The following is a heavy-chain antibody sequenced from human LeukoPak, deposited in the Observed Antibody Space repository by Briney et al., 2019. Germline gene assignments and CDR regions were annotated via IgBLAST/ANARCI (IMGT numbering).Heavy chain of an antibody. D-gene: IGHD1-26*01. CDR3: ARGRVGAPPFDY. J-gene: IGHJ4*02. V-gene: IGHV4-34*01. Sequence: SETLSLTCAVYGGSFSGYYWSWIRQPPGKGLEWIGEINHSGSTNYNPSLKSRVTISVDTSKNQFSLKLSSVTAADTAVYYCARGRVGAPPFDYWGQGTPVTVSS. CDR1: GGSFSGYY. CDR2: INHSGST.